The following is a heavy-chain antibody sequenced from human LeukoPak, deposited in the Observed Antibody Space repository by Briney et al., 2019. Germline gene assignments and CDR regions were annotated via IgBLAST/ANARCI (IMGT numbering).Heavy chain of an antibody. V-gene: IGHV4-4*07. CDR1: GGSISSYY. D-gene: IGHD3-9*01. CDR2: IYTSGST. CDR3: AREGSMTHYDILTGYYPLYYFDY. J-gene: IGHJ4*02. Sequence: SETLSLTCTVSGGSISSYYWSWIRQPAGKGLEWIGRIYTSGSTNYNPSLKSRVTMSVDTSKNQFSLKLSSVTAADTAVYYCAREGSMTHYDILTGYYPLYYFDYWGQGTLVTVSS.